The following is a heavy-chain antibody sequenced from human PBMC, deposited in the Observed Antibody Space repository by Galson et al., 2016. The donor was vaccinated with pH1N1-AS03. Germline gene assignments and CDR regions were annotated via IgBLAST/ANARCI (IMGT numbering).Heavy chain of an antibody. Sequence: QSGAEVKKPGESLKISCKVSGYTFSNHWIGWVRQMPGKGLEWMGIIYPADSSTPYSPSFQGQVTLPADQSISTAYRQWSSLRATDTAMYFCARQQDGRGSGLEWLFWYGMDVWGQGTTVIVSS. J-gene: IGHJ6*02. CDR3: ARQQDGRGSGLEWLFWYGMDV. D-gene: IGHD3-3*01. CDR1: GYTFSNHW. CDR2: IYPADSST. V-gene: IGHV5-51*01.